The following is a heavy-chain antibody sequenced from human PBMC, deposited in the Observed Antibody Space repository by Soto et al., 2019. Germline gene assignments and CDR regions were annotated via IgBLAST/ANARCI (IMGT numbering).Heavy chain of an antibody. CDR3: ARESLTQDFGDFAWSSGYFDY. D-gene: IGHD4-17*01. CDR2: IWYDGSNK. CDR1: GFTFSSYG. J-gene: IGHJ4*02. Sequence: PGGSLRLSCAASGFTFSSYGMHWVRQAPGKGLEWVAVIWYDGSNKYYADSVKGRFTISRDNSKNTLYLQMNSLRAEDTAVYYCARESLTQDFGDFAWSSGYFDYWGQGTLVTVSS. V-gene: IGHV3-33*01.